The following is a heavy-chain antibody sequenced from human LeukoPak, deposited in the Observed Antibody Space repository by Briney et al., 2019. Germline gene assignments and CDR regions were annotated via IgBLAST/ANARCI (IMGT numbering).Heavy chain of an antibody. V-gene: IGHV1-2*02. CDR1: GYMFSAYY. CDR2: INPNSGGT. J-gene: IGHJ4*02. Sequence: ASVKVSCKASGYMFSAYYINWVRQSPGLGLEWLGWINPNSGGTNYAQKFQGRASMTSDSSISTAYLELNSLRSDDTAIYFCARLNSGNLRGILYWGQGSLVTVSS. CDR3: ARLNSGNLRGILY. D-gene: IGHD3-10*01.